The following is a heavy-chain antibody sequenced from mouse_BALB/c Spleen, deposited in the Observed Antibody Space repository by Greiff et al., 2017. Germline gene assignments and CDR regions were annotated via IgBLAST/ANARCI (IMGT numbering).Heavy chain of an antibody. CDR1: GYAFSSYW. CDR2: IYPGDGDT. CDR3: ARGDWDEGDY. D-gene: IGHD4-1*01. J-gene: IGHJ2*01. V-gene: IGHV1-80*01. Sequence: VQLQESGAELVRPGCSVKISCKASGYAFSSYWMNWVKQRPGQGLEWIGQIYPGDGDTNYNGKFKGKATLTAAKTSSTVYMQLSSLTSEDSAVYFCARGDWDEGDYWGQGTTLTVSS.